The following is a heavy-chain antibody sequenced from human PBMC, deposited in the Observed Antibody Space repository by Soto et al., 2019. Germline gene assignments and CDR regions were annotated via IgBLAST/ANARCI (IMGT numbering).Heavy chain of an antibody. CDR2: ISGSGGST. CDR1: GFTFSSYA. V-gene: IGHV3-23*01. CDR3: AKGVKYYYDISGYYDPTYYYYGMDV. Sequence: GGSLRLSCAASGFTFSSYAMSWVRQAPGKGLEWVSAISGSGGSTYYADSVKGRFTISRDNSKNTLYLQMNSLRAEDTAVYYCAKGVKYYYDISGYYDPTYYYYGMDVWGQGTTVTVSS. D-gene: IGHD3-22*01. J-gene: IGHJ6*02.